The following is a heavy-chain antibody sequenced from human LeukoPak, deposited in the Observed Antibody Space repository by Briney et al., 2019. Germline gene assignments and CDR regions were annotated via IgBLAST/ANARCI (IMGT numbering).Heavy chain of an antibody. CDR2: FISMLGVA. CDR1: GGTFSSYN. V-gene: IGHV1-69*04. J-gene: IGHJ1*01. Sequence: SVKVSCKASGGTFSSYNINWVRQAPGQGLEWVGSFISMLGVANYAQKLQGRVTMTTDTSTSTAYMELRSLRSDDTAVYYCAREPDAYYDFWSGYYTGWPAEYFQHWGQGALVTVSS. D-gene: IGHD3-3*01. CDR3: AREPDAYYDFWSGYYTGWPAEYFQH.